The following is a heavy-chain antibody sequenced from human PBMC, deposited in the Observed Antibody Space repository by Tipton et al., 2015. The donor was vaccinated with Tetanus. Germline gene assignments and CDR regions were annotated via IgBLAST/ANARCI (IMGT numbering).Heavy chain of an antibody. CDR1: GGSISSGDYY. CDR3: ARRRGVYSGSYFDY. J-gene: IGHJ4*02. CDR2: IYYSGST. V-gene: IGHV4-30-4*01. D-gene: IGHD1-26*01. Sequence: TLSLTCTVSGGSISSGDYYWSWIRQPPGKGLEWIGYIYYSGSTYCNPSLKSRVTISVDTSKNQFSLKLSSVTAADTAVYYCARRRGVYSGSYFDYWGQGALVTVSS.